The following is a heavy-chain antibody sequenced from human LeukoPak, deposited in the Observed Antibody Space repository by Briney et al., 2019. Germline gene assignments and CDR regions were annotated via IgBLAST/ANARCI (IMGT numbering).Heavy chain of an antibody. D-gene: IGHD5-24*01. CDR1: GFTFSSYS. V-gene: IGHV3-21*01. Sequence: PGGSLRLSCAASGFTFSSYSMNWVRQAPGKGLEWVSSISSSSYIYYADSVKGRFTISRDNAKNSLYLQMNSLRAEDTAVYYCARGDGYNFPGYWGQGTLVTVSS. J-gene: IGHJ4*02. CDR2: ISSSSYI. CDR3: ARGDGYNFPGY.